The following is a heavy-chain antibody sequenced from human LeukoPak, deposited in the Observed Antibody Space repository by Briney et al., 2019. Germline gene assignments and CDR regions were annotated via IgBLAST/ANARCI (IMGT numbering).Heavy chain of an antibody. V-gene: IGHV4-39*01. J-gene: IGHJ4*02. CDR3: ARSYYHGSGSYYTLDY. Sequence: SETLSLTCTVSGGSISSSSYYWGWIRQPPGKGLEWNGSIYYSGSTYYNPSLKSRVTISVDTSKNQFSLKLSSVTAADTAVYYCARSYYHGSGSYYTLDYWGQGTLVTVSS. D-gene: IGHD3-10*01. CDR1: GGSISSSSYY. CDR2: IYYSGST.